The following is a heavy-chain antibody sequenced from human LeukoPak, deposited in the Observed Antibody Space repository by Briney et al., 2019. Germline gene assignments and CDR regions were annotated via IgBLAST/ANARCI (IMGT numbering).Heavy chain of an antibody. V-gene: IGHV3-48*03. CDR1: GFTFSSYE. J-gene: IGHJ3*02. CDR2: ISSSGSTI. Sequence: GGSLRLSCAASGFTFSSYEMNWVRQAPGKGLEWVSYISSSGSTIYYADSVKGRFTISRDNAKNSLYLQMNSLRAEDTAVYYCARAMIVVARDAFDIWGQGTMVTVSS. CDR3: ARAMIVVARDAFDI. D-gene: IGHD3-22*01.